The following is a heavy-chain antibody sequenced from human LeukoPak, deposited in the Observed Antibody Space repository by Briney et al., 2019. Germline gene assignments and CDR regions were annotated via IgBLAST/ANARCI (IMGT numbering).Heavy chain of an antibody. CDR3: ARAEYQLAGPYYYGMDV. J-gene: IGHJ6*04. CDR2: IIPIFGTA. Sequence: SVKLSCKASGGTFSSYAISWVRQAPGQGLEWMGGIIPIFGTANYAQKFQGRVTITADESKSTAYMELSSLRSEDTAVYYCARAEYQLAGPYYYGMDVWGKGTTVTVSS. D-gene: IGHD2-2*01. V-gene: IGHV1-69*13. CDR1: GGTFSSYA.